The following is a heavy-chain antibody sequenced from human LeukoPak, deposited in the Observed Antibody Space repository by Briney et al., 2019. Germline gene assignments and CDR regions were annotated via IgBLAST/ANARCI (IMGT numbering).Heavy chain of an antibody. Sequence: SETLSLTCTVSGGSIRSYYWSWIRQPPGKGLEWIGYIYYSGSTNYNPSLKSRVTISVDTSKNQFSLKLSSVTAADTAVYYCASERWEYSSGFIYWGQGTLVTVSS. CDR1: GGSIRSYY. D-gene: IGHD6-19*01. CDR3: ASERWEYSSGFIY. CDR2: IYYSGST. J-gene: IGHJ4*02. V-gene: IGHV4-59*08.